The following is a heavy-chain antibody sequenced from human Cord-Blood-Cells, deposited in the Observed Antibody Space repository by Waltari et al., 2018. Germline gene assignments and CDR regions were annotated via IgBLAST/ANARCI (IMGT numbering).Heavy chain of an antibody. CDR3: ARARIPFTSEYFDY. CDR1: GFTFDDYG. CDR2: INWNGGST. D-gene: IGHD6-6*01. J-gene: IGHJ4*02. Sequence: SGFTFDDYGMSLVRQAPGKGLEWVSGINWNGGSTGYADSVKGRFTISRDNAKNSLYLQMNSLRAEDTALYYCARARIPFTSEYFDYWGQGTLVTVSS. V-gene: IGHV3-20*03.